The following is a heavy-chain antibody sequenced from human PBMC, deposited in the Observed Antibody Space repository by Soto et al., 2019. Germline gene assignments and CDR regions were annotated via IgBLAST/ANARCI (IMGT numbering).Heavy chain of an antibody. V-gene: IGHV4-39*01. CDR3: ARQPSTDAFDI. J-gene: IGHJ3*02. CDR2: IYYSGST. CDR1: GGSISSSSYY. Sequence: SETLSLTFTVSGGSISSSSYYWGWIRQPPGKGLEWIGSIYYSGSTYYNPSLKSRVTISVDTSKNQFSLKLSSVTAADTAVYYCARQPSTDAFDIWGQGTMVTVSS.